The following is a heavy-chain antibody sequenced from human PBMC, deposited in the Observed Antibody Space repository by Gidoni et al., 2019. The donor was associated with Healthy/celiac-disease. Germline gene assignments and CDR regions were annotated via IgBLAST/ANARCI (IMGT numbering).Heavy chain of an antibody. V-gene: IGHV3-30-3*01. CDR1: GVTFSSYA. Sequence: QVQLVESGGGVVQPGRSLRLSCAASGVTFSSYAMHWVRQAPGKGLEGVAVISYDGSNKYYADSVKGRFTISRDNSKNTLYPQMNSLRAEDTAVYYCARAQEVLLWFGELFDYWGQGTLVTVSS. CDR2: ISYDGSNK. CDR3: ARAQEVLLWFGELFDY. J-gene: IGHJ4*02. D-gene: IGHD3-10*01.